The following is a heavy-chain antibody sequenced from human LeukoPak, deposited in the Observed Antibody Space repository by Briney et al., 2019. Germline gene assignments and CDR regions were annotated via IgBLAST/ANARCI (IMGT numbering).Heavy chain of an antibody. Sequence: PSETLSLTCTVSGGSISISSYYWGWIRQPPGKWLEWSGSIYYSGSTYYNPSLKSRVTIYVDTSKSQFSLKLSSAPATEPAVSYCARQGGSFEQQPTFASSGPGNPVTVSS. CDR3: ARQGGSFEQQPTFAS. D-gene: IGHD6-13*01. CDR2: IYYSGST. V-gene: IGHV4-39*01. CDR1: GGSISISSYY. J-gene: IGHJ5*02.